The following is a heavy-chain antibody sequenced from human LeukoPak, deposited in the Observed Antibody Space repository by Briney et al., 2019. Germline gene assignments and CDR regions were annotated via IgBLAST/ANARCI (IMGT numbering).Heavy chain of an antibody. J-gene: IGHJ3*02. CDR2: IIPIFGTA. Sequence: SVKVSCQASGGTFSSYAISWVRQAPGQGLEWMGGIIPIFGTANYAQKFQGRVTITADESTSTAYMELSSLRSEDTVVYYCAREILTYYYDSSGYYYAIGAFDIWGQGTMVTVSS. V-gene: IGHV1-69*01. D-gene: IGHD3-22*01. CDR1: GGTFSSYA. CDR3: AREILTYYYDSSGYYYAIGAFDI.